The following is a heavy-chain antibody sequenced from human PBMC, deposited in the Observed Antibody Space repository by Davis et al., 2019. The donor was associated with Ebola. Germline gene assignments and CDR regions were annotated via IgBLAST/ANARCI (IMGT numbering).Heavy chain of an antibody. J-gene: IGHJ4*02. CDR3: ARTTFLDY. CDR2: IRYDGNSK. V-gene: IGHV3-30*02. CDR1: GFTFNSYG. D-gene: IGHD1-7*01. Sequence: GESLKISCAASGFTFNSYGMHWVRQAPGKGLEWVAFIRYDGNSKYYADSVKGRFTISRDNSKNTLYLQMNSLRAEDTAVYYCARTTFLDYWGQGTLVTVSS.